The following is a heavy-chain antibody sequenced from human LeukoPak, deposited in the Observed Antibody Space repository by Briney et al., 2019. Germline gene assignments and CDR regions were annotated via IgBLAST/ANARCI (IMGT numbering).Heavy chain of an antibody. CDR2: ISSSSSYI. CDR1: GFTFSSYI. V-gene: IGHV3-21*01. Sequence: GGSLRLSCAASGFTFSSYIMNWVRQAPGKGLEWVSSISSSSSYIYYADSVKGRFTISRDNAKNSLYLQMNSLRAEDTAVYYCARDGPGAFDYWGQGTLVTVSS. CDR3: ARDGPGAFDY. J-gene: IGHJ4*02.